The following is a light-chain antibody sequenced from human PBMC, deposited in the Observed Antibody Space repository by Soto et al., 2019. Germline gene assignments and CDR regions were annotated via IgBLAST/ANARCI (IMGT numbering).Light chain of an antibody. CDR3: QQYNNWPRT. Sequence: MTQSPSTLSVSLVERATLSCRASQSVNSNLAWYQQNLGQAPRLLIYGASTRATGIPARFSGSGSGTEFTLTISSLQSEDFAVYYCQQYNNWPRTFGQGTKVDIK. J-gene: IGKJ1*01. CDR1: QSVNSN. V-gene: IGKV3D-15*01. CDR2: GAS.